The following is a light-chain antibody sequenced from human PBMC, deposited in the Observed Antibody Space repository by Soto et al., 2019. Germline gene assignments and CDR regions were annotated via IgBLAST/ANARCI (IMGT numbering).Light chain of an antibody. CDR3: QQYKNWPLLT. V-gene: IGKV3-15*01. J-gene: IGKJ4*01. CDR1: QSVGSK. Sequence: EIVMTQSPATLSVSAGETDTLSCWASQSVGSKLAWYQRKPGQAPRLLILGASTRATGIPARFSGSGSGTEFTLTIGSLQSEDFAVYYCQQYKNWPLLTFGGGTKVEIK. CDR2: GAS.